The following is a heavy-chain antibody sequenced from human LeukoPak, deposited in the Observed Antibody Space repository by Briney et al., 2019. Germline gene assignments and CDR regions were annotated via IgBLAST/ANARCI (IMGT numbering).Heavy chain of an antibody. CDR3: ARGGVLLWFGELNVDAFDI. CDR1: RFTFSSYS. Sequence: PGGSLRLSCAASRFTFSSYSMNWVRQAPGKGLEWVSSISSSSSYIYYADSVKGRFTISRDNAKNSLYLQMNSLRAEDTAVYYCARGGVLLWFGELNVDAFDIWGQGTMVTVSS. V-gene: IGHV3-21*01. D-gene: IGHD3-10*01. J-gene: IGHJ3*02. CDR2: ISSSSSYI.